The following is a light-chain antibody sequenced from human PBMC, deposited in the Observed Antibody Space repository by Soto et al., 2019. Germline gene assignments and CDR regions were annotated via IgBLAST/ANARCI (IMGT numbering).Light chain of an antibody. CDR1: QSVSSSY. CDR2: GAS. J-gene: IGKJ4*01. Sequence: EIVLTQSPGTLSLSPGERATLSCRASQSVSSSYLAWYQQKPGQAPRLLIYGASSRATGIPDRFSGSGSGTNFTLTISRLEPEDFAVYYCHQYDSEPLTFGGGTKVEIK. V-gene: IGKV3-20*01. CDR3: HQYDSEPLT.